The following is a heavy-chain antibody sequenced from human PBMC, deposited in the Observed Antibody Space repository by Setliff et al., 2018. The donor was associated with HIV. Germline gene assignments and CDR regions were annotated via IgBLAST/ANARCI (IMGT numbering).Heavy chain of an antibody. V-gene: IGHV3-21*04. CDR1: GFTFSSYA. J-gene: IGHJ4*02. Sequence: GGSLRLSCAASGFTFSSYAMSWVRQAPGKGLEWVSSISSRGGSVYYADSVRGRFTISRDNANNLLYLQMNSLRADDTAVYFCARLAHPRYSGNYYGTSAGTFDYWGQGTLVTVSS. D-gene: IGHD1-26*01. CDR3: ARLAHPRYSGNYYGTSAGTFDY. CDR2: ISSRGGSV.